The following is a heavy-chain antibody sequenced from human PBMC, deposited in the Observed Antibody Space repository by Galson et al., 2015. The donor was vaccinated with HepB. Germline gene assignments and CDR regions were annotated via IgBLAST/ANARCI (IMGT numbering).Heavy chain of an antibody. CDR2: ISAYNGNT. V-gene: IGHV1-18*01. J-gene: IGHJ3*02. CDR3: ARDAYYYDSSGYYYDQPHDAFDI. D-gene: IGHD3-22*01. Sequence: SVKVSCKASGYTFTSYGISWVRQAPGQGLEWMGWISAYNGNTNYAQKLQGRVTMTTDTSTSTAYMELRSLRSDDTAVYYCARDAYYYDSSGYYYDQPHDAFDIWGQGTMVTVSS. CDR1: GYTFTSYG.